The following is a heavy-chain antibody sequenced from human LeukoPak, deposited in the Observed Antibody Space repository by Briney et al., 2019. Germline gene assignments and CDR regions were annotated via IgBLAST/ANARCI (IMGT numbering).Heavy chain of an antibody. J-gene: IGHJ4*02. D-gene: IGHD3-10*01. Sequence: PGGSLRLSCAASGFTFSSYAMSWVRQAPGKGLEWVSAISGSGGSTYYADSVKGRFTISRDNSKNTLYLRMNSLRAEDTAVYYCAKSELVRGVGTYNWGQGTLVTVSS. V-gene: IGHV3-23*01. CDR3: AKSELVRGVGTYN. CDR1: GFTFSSYA. CDR2: ISGSGGST.